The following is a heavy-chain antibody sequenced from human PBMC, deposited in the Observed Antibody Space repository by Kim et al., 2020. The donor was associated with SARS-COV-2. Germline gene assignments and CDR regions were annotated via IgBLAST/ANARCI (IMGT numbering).Heavy chain of an antibody. Sequence: SETLSLTCTVSGGSISSSSYYWGWIRQPPGKGLEWIGSIYYSGSTYYNPSLKSRVTISVDTSKNQFSLKLSSVTAADTAVYYCARGADWSIYWGQGTLVTVSS. J-gene: IGHJ4*02. D-gene: IGHD2-21*02. CDR3: ARGADWSIY. CDR1: GGSISSSSYY. CDR2: IYYSGST. V-gene: IGHV4-39*01.